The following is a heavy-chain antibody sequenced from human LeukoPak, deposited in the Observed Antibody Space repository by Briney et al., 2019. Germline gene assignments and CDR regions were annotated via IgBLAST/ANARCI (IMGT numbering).Heavy chain of an antibody. CDR1: GFTFSSYG. CDR2: IWYDGSNK. J-gene: IGHJ4*02. D-gene: IGHD2-2*01. CDR3: AKGTLISSTRAGFDY. Sequence: PGGSLRLSCAASGFTFSSYGMHWVRQAPGKGLEWVAVIWYDGSNKYYADSVKGRFTISRDNSKNTLYLQMNSLRAKDTAVYYCAKGTLISSTRAGFDYWGQGTLVTVSS. V-gene: IGHV3-33*06.